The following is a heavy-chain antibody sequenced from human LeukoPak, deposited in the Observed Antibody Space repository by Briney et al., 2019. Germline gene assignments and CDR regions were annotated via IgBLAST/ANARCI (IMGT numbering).Heavy chain of an antibody. J-gene: IGHJ4*02. Sequence: SGTLSLTCTVSGVSISNHYSSWIRQPPGKGLEWIGYIYYTGNTNYNPSLKSRVTISEDISKNQVSLRLSSVTAADTAVYYCVRHSRVVAFDYWGQGNLVTVSS. CDR1: GVSISNHY. D-gene: IGHD2-15*01. V-gene: IGHV4-59*08. CDR2: IYYTGNT. CDR3: VRHSRVVAFDY.